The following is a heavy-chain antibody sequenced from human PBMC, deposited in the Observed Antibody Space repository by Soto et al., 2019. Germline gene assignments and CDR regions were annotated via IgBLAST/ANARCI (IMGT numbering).Heavy chain of an antibody. D-gene: IGHD3-10*01. Sequence: GGSLRLSCAASGFTFGHAWMSWVRQAPGKGLEWVGRIKSKTDGGTTDYAAPVKGRFTISRDDSKNTLYVQMNSLKTEDTAVYYCNTDSSILLWFGDQSVFWGKGTTVTVSS. J-gene: IGHJ6*04. CDR2: IKSKTDGGTT. CDR1: GFTFGHAW. CDR3: NTDSSILLWFGDQSVF. V-gene: IGHV3-15*01.